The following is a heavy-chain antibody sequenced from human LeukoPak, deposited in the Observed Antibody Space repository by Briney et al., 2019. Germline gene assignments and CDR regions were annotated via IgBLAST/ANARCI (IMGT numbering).Heavy chain of an antibody. Sequence: PSETLSLTCTVSDGSISSYSWSWIRQPPGKGLEWIGEINHSGSTNYNPSLKSRVTISVDTSKNQFSLKLSSVTAADTAVYYCARAEEYGGNSYYFDYWGQGTLVTVSS. J-gene: IGHJ4*02. D-gene: IGHD4-23*01. CDR2: INHSGST. CDR1: DGSISSYS. V-gene: IGHV4-34*01. CDR3: ARAEEYGGNSYYFDY.